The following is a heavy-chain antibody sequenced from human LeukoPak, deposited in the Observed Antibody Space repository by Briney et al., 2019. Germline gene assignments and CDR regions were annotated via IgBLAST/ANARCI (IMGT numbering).Heavy chain of an antibody. CDR1: GFILRRYW. V-gene: IGHV3-7*01. CDR2: IKSDGSEE. D-gene: IGHD3-10*01. CDR3: ARGDLWLGH. J-gene: IGHJ4*02. Sequence: GGSLRLSCATSGFILRRYWMCWVRQARGKGLEWVANIKSDGSEEYYGDSVKGRFTISRDNAKNSLYLQMNSLRVEDTAVYYCARGDLWLGHWGQGSLVTVSS.